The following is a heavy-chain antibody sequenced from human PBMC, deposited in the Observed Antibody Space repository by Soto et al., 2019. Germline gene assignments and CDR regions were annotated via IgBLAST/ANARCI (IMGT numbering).Heavy chain of an antibody. D-gene: IGHD4-17*01. CDR3: AKPSLWTTVTPREVDY. Sequence: GGSLRLSCAASGFTFSSYAMSWVRQAPGKGLEWVSAISGSGGSTYYADSVKGRFTISRDNSKNTLYLQMNSLRAEDTAVYYCAKPSLWTTVTPREVDYWGQGTLVTVSS. J-gene: IGHJ4*02. V-gene: IGHV3-23*01. CDR1: GFTFSSYA. CDR2: ISGSGGST.